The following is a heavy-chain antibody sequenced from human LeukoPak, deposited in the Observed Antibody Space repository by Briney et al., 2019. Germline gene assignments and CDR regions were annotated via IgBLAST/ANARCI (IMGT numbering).Heavy chain of an antibody. J-gene: IGHJ4*02. CDR3: ARWPGTFDY. V-gene: IGHV3-7*01. D-gene: IGHD1-1*01. CDR1: GFTFSDYW. CDR2: INKDGSEK. Sequence: PGGSLRLSCAPSGFTFSDYWMSWVRQAPGKGLEWVANINKDGSEKFYVDSVKGRFTISRDNANNSLYLQMNSLRAEDTAVYYCARWPGTFDYWGQGTLVTVSS.